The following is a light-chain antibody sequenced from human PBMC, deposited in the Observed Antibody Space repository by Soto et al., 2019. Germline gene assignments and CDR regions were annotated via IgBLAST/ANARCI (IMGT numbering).Light chain of an antibody. CDR2: DVS. J-gene: IGLJ1*01. V-gene: IGLV2-14*01. CDR3: SSYTRSSFYA. Sequence: SGLTQPASVSGCRGQSITISCTGTSSDVGGYNYVSWYQQHPGKAPKLMIYDVSNRASGVSNRFSGSKSGNTASLTISGLQAEDEADYYCSSYTRSSFYAFGTGTTVTVL. CDR1: SSDVGGYNY.